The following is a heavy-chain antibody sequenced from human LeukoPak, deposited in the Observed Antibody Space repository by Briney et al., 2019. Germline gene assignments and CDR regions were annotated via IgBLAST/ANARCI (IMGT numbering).Heavy chain of an antibody. CDR1: GGSFIGYY. CDR2: INHFGST. D-gene: IGHD1-26*01. CDR3: ARIRSRRWGFDY. V-gene: IGHV4-34*01. J-gene: IGHJ4*02. Sequence: SETLSLTCAVYGGSFIGYYWSWVRQPPGKGLEWIGEINHFGSTNYNPSLKSRVTISIDTSKNQFSLKLSSVTAADTAVYYCARIRSRRWGFDYWGQGTLVTVSS.